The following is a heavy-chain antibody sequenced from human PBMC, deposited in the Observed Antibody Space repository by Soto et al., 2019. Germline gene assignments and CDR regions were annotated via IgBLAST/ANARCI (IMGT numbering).Heavy chain of an antibody. CDR2: ISGSGGST. CDR3: AKAVGSSSRGDY. CDR1: GFTFSSYA. Sequence: VSLLLSCAASGFTFSSYAMSWVRQAPGKGLEWVSAISGSGGSTYYADSVKGRFTISRDNSKNTLYLQMNSLRAEDTAVYYCAKAVGSSSRGDYWGQGTLVTVSS. D-gene: IGHD6-6*01. J-gene: IGHJ4*02. V-gene: IGHV3-23*01.